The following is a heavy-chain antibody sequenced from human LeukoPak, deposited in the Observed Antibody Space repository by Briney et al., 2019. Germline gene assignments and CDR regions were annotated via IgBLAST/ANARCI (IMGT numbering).Heavy chain of an antibody. CDR1: GRTFSSHA. V-gene: IGHV1-69*15. CDR3: ARGGGDILTGYYKGPFDY. CDR2: IIPIFGTA. D-gene: IGHD3-9*01. Sequence: ASVKVSCNASGRTFSSHAISWVRQAPGQGLEWMGRIIPIFGTANYAQKFQGRVTITADESTSTAYMELSSLRSEDTAVYYCARGGGDILTGYYKGPFDYWGQGTLVTVSS. J-gene: IGHJ4*02.